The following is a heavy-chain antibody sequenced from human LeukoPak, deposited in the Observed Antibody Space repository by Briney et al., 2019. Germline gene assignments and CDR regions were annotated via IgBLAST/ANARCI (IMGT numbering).Heavy chain of an antibody. CDR1: GFTFNTYS. Sequence: GGSLRLSCAASGFTFNTYSMSWVRQAPGKGLEWVSIISRASESIFYADSVKGRFTISRDNAKNSLYPQMNGLRAEDTAVYYCARGATDVTRWFDPWGQGTRVTVSS. D-gene: IGHD1-1*01. J-gene: IGHJ5*02. CDR3: ARGATDVTRWFDP. V-gene: IGHV3-21*01. CDR2: ISRASESI.